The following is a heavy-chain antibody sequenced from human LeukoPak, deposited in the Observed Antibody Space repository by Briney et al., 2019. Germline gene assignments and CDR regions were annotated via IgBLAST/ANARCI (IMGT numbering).Heavy chain of an antibody. Sequence: GESLKISCKGSGYSFTSYWIGWVRQMPGKDLEWMGIIYPGDSDTRYSPSFQGQVTISADKSISTAYLQWSSLKASDTAMYHCARGGNSDYYYYGMDVWGQGTTVTVSS. CDR2: IYPGDSDT. CDR1: GYSFTSYW. V-gene: IGHV5-51*01. D-gene: IGHD4-23*01. J-gene: IGHJ6*02. CDR3: ARGGNSDYYYYGMDV.